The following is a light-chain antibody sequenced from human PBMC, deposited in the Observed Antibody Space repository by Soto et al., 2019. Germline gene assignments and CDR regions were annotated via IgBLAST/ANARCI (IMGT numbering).Light chain of an antibody. J-gene: IGLJ1*01. CDR1: SSDVGGYNY. CDR2: EVS. V-gene: IGLV2-14*01. CDR3: SSYTSSSTPWV. Sequence: QSVLAQPASVSLSPGQSITISCTGTSSDVGGYNYVSWYQQHPGKAPKLMIYEVSNRPSGVSNRFSGSKSGNAASLTISGLQAEDEADYYCSSYTSSSTPWVFGTGTKVTVL.